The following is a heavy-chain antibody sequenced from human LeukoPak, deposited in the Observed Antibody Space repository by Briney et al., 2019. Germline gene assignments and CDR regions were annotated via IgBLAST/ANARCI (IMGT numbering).Heavy chain of an antibody. CDR2: IKEDGTET. V-gene: IGHV3-7*03. CDR1: GFMFSSNW. CDR3: AKEGRSLQTY. Sequence: GGSLRLSCAASGFMFSSNWMSWVRLAPGKGLEWVANIKEDGTETYYVDSVKGRFTISRDNAKNSLYLQMNSLRVEDTAVYYCAKEGRSLQTYWGQGTLITVSS. J-gene: IGHJ4*02. D-gene: IGHD5-24*01.